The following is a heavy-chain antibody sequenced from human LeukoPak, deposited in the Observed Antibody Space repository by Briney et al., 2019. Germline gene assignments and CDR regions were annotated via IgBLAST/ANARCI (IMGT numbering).Heavy chain of an antibody. CDR2: IYTSGST. D-gene: IGHD3-22*01. CDR1: GGSISSYY. Sequence: SETLSLTCTVSGGSISSYYWSWIRQPAGKGLEWIGRIYTSGSTNYNPSLKSRVTMSVDTSKNQFSLKLRSVTAADTAVYYCARGSSGSTKRYYFDYWGQGALVTVSS. V-gene: IGHV4-4*07. CDR3: ARGSSGSTKRYYFDY. J-gene: IGHJ4*02.